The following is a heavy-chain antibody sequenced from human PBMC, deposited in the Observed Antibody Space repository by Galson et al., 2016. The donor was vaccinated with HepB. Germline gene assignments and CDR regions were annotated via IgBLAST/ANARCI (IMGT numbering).Heavy chain of an antibody. Sequence: SVKVSCKASGYIFTNYYMHWVRQAPGQGLEWMGIINPSGGRTTYAQKFQGRVTMTGDTSTSTIYMELSSLGSEYTAVYYCARAKPTYYDFWSGAGGLMYWGQGTLVTVSS. D-gene: IGHD3-3*01. J-gene: IGHJ4*02. CDR1: GYIFTNYY. CDR3: ARAKPTYYDFWSGAGGLMY. CDR2: INPSGGRT. V-gene: IGHV1-46*01.